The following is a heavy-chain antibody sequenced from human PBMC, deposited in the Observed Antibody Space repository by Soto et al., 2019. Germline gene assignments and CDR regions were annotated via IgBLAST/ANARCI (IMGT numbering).Heavy chain of an antibody. CDR2: ISGSGGST. CDR3: AKDRDNWNYRPDYFDY. J-gene: IGHJ4*02. V-gene: IGHV3-23*01. D-gene: IGHD1-7*01. Sequence: PGGSLRLSCAASGFTFSSYAMSWVRQAPGKGLEWVSAISGSGGSTYYADSVKGRFTISRDNSKNTLYLQMNSLRAEDTAVYYCAKDRDNWNYRPDYFDYWGQGTLVTVSS. CDR1: GFTFSSYA.